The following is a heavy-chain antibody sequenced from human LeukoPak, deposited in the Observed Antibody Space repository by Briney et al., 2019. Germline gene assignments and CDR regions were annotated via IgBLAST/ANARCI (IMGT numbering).Heavy chain of an antibody. Sequence: GGSLRLSCEASGFTFINAWMAWVRQAPGKGLEWVGRIKAKAHGGTIEYAAPVKGRFTISRDDSKNTLYLQMSSLKTEDTAVYYCTTDGVGVEGATYDNWGQGTLVSVSS. CDR1: GFTFINAW. J-gene: IGHJ4*02. V-gene: IGHV3-15*01. D-gene: IGHD1-26*01. CDR2: IKAKAHGGTI. CDR3: TTDGVGVEGATYDN.